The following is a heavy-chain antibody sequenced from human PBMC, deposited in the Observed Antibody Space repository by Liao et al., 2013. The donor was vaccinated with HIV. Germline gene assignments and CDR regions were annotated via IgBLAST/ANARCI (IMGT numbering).Heavy chain of an antibody. CDR2: MYYSGST. V-gene: IGHV4-59*01. CDR1: GGSMSSNY. D-gene: IGHD3-10*01. Sequence: QVQLQESGPGLVKPSETLSLTCTVSGGSMSSNYWSWIRQPPGKGLEWIGYMYYSGSTNYNPSLKSRVTISADTSKNQFSLKLNSVTAADSAVYYCARQNGTVRGIVSYYYYMDVWGKGATVTVSS. J-gene: IGHJ6*03. CDR3: ARQNGTVRGIVSYYYYMDV.